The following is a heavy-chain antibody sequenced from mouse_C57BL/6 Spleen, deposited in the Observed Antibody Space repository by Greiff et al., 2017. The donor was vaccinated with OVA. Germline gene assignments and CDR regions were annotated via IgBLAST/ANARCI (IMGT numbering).Heavy chain of an antibody. CDR1: GYTFTSYW. D-gene: IGHD2-5*01. V-gene: IGHV1-69*01. CDR3: ARISNYYAMDY. Sequence: QVQLQQPGAELVMPGASVKLSCKASGYTFTSYWMHWVKQRPGQGLEWIGEIDPSDSYTNYNQKFKGKSTLTVDKSSSTAYMQLSSLTSEDSAVYYCARISNYYAMDYWGQGTSVTVSS. J-gene: IGHJ4*01. CDR2: IDPSDSYT.